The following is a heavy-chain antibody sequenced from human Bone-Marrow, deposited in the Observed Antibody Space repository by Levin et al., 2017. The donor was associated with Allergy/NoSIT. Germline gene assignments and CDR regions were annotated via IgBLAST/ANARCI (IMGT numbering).Heavy chain of an antibody. Sequence: SQTLSLTCTVSGDSLPPSYWSWIRQPPGKGLEWIGNVYYSGSTNYNPSLKSRLTISVDTSQNQLFLEMSSVTAADTALYYCARIVWHEGSNWFDPWGQGILVTVSP. CDR2: VYYSGST. D-gene: IGHD2-15*01. CDR1: GDSLPPSY. J-gene: IGHJ5*02. CDR3: ARIVWHEGSNWFDP. V-gene: IGHV4-59*01.